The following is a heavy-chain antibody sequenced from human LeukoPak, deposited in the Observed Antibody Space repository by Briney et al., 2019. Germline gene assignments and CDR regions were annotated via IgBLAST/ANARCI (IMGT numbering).Heavy chain of an antibody. CDR2: ISYDGSNK. D-gene: IGHD3-9*01. Sequence: PGRSLRLSCAASGFTFSSYGMHWVRQAPGKGLEWVAVISYDGSNKYYADSVKGRFTISRDNSKNTLYLQMNSLRAEDTAVYYCAKDSNYAILTGVDYWGQGTLVTVSS. CDR3: AKDSNYAILTGVDY. CDR1: GFTFSSYG. V-gene: IGHV3-30*18. J-gene: IGHJ4*02.